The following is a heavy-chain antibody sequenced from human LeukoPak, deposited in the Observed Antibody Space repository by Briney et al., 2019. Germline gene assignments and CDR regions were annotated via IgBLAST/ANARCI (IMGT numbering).Heavy chain of an antibody. D-gene: IGHD6-13*01. J-gene: IGHJ4*02. CDR3: ARGPGSSWYSGVDY. Sequence: SETLSLTCTVSGASINSGDYYWSWIRQPPGKGLEWFGYIYYSGRTNYNPSLKSRVTISVDTSKNQFSLKLSSVTAADTAVYYCARGPGSSWYSGVDYWGQGTLVTVSS. CDR1: GASINSGDYY. CDR2: IYYSGRT. V-gene: IGHV4-30-4*01.